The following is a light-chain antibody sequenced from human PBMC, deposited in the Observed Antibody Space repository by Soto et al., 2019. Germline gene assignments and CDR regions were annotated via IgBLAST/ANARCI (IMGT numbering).Light chain of an antibody. V-gene: IGLV1-40*01. CDR3: QSYDSSLSDRV. J-gene: IGLJ3*02. CDR1: SSNIGSGYD. CDR2: GNT. Sequence: QSVLTQPPSVSGAPGQRVTISCTGSSSNIGSGYDVHWYQQLPGTAPKLLIYGNTNRPSGVPDRFSGSKSGTSASLAITGLQAEDEAEDYCQSYDSSLSDRVFGGGTKLTVL.